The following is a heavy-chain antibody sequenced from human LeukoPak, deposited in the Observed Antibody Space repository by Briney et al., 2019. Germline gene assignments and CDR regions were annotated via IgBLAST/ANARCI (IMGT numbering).Heavy chain of an antibody. V-gene: IGHV3-30*04. CDR1: GYTFTSYD. CDR2: ISYDGSNK. CDR3: ARDSLPRLPYYFDY. Sequence: SCKASGYTFTSYDINWVRQAPGKGLEWVAVISYDGSNKYYADSVKGRFTISRDNSKNTLYLQMNSLRAEDTAVYYCARDSLPRLPYYFDYWGQGTLVTVSS. J-gene: IGHJ4*02.